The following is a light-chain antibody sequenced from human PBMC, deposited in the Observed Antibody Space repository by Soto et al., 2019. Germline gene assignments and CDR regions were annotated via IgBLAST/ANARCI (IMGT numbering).Light chain of an antibody. CDR2: GNS. V-gene: IGLV1-40*01. CDR3: QSYDSSLVV. CDR1: SSNIGAGYD. J-gene: IGLJ2*01. Sequence: QSVLTQPPSVSGAPGQRVTISCTGSSSNIGAGYDVHWYQQRPGTAPKLLIYGNSNRPSGVRDRFSGSKSGTSASLAITGLQAEDEADYYCQSYDSSLVVFGGGTKVTVL.